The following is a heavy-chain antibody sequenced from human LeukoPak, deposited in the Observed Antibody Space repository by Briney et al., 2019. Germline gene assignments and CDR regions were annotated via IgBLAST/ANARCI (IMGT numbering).Heavy chain of an antibody. Sequence: GGSLRLSCAASGFTFSSYAMSWVRQAPGKGLEWVSAISGSGGSTYYADSVKGRFTISRDNSKNTLYLQMNSLRAEDTAVYYCAKDQEALNYYYYYMDVWGKGTTVTVSS. CDR2: ISGSGGST. CDR3: AKDQEALNYYYYYMDV. J-gene: IGHJ6*03. CDR1: GFTFSSYA. D-gene: IGHD6-6*01. V-gene: IGHV3-23*01.